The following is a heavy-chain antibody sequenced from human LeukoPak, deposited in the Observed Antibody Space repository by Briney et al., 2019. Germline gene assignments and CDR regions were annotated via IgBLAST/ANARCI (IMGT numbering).Heavy chain of an antibody. Sequence: ASVKVSCKASGYTFTGYYMHWVRQAPGQGLEWMGWINPNSGGTNYAQKFQGRVTLTRDTSINTAYMELSRLRSDDTAVYYCARVLRYYDILSKPFDYWGQGTLVTVSS. J-gene: IGHJ4*02. CDR2: INPNSGGT. CDR3: ARVLRYYDILSKPFDY. CDR1: GYTFTGYY. V-gene: IGHV1-2*02. D-gene: IGHD3-9*01.